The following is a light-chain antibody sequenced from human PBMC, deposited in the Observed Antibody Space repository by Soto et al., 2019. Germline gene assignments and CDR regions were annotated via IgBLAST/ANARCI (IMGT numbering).Light chain of an antibody. Sequence: QSVLTQPASVSGSPGQSITISCTGTSSDVGAYNSVAWYQHNPGKAPKLMIYDVSNRPSGVPDRFSGSKSGTSASLAITGLQAEDEADYYCQSYDSSLSGHVVFGGGTKVTVL. CDR3: QSYDSSLSGHVV. V-gene: IGLV2-14*01. J-gene: IGLJ2*01. CDR2: DVS. CDR1: SSDVGAYNS.